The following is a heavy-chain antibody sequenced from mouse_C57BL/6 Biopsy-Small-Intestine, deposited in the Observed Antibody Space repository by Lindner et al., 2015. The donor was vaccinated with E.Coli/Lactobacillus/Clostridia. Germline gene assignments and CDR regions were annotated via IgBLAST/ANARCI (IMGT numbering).Heavy chain of an antibody. CDR3: ARTSYDYDGGFDY. CDR2: INPYNGDT. D-gene: IGHD2-4*01. V-gene: IGHV1-20*01. Sequence: VQLQESGPELVKPGDSVKISCKASGYSFTGYFMNWVMQSHGKSLEWIGRINPYNGDTFYNQKFKGKTTLTVDKSSSTAHMELRSLTSEDSAVYYCARTSYDYDGGFDYWGQGTTLTVSS. J-gene: IGHJ2*01. CDR1: GYSFTGYF.